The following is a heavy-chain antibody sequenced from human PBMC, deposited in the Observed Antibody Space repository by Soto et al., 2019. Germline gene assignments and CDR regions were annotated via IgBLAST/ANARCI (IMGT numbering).Heavy chain of an antibody. CDR2: INSDGSST. D-gene: IGHD3-3*01. CDR3: ARGLYYDFWSGYYMHGMDV. V-gene: IGHV3-74*01. CDR1: GFTFSSYW. J-gene: IGHJ6*02. Sequence: GGSLRLSCAASGFTFSSYWMHWVRQAPGKGLVWVSRINSDGSSTSYADSVKGRFTTSRDNAKNTLYLQMNSLRAEDTAVYYCARGLYYDFWSGYYMHGMDVWGQGTTVTVSS.